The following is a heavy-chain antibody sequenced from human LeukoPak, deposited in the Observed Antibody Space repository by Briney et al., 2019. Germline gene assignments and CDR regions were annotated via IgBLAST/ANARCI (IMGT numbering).Heavy chain of an antibody. D-gene: IGHD5-12*01. CDR2: ISGSGGNT. Sequence: PGGSLRLSCAASGFTFSSYAMSWVRQAPGKGLAWVSSISGSGGNTYYADSVKGRFTTSRDNSKNTLFLQMNSLRAEDTAVYYCAKGLHQFDYWGQGTLVTVSS. CDR3: AKGLHQFDY. CDR1: GFTFSSYA. V-gene: IGHV3-23*01. J-gene: IGHJ4*02.